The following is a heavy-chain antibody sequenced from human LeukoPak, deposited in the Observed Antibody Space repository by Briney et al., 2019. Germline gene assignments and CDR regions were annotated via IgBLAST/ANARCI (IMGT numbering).Heavy chain of an antibody. CDR2: ISWNSGSM. Sequence: AGGSLRLSCTASGFTFDDYAMHWVRQAPGKGLEWVSGISWNSGSMDYAGSVKGRFTISRDNSKNTLYLQMNSLRAEDTAVYYSARDDYNWNVDAFHIWGQGTMVTVSS. CDR1: GFTFDDYA. CDR3: ARDDYNWNVDAFHI. J-gene: IGHJ3*02. D-gene: IGHD1-20*01. V-gene: IGHV3-9*01.